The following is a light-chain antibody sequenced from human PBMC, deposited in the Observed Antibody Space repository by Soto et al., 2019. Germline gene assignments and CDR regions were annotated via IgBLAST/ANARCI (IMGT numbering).Light chain of an antibody. Sequence: QSALTQPASVSGAPGQSITISCTGTSNDVGGYNYVSWHQQHPGKAPKLMIYEVTNRPSGVSNRFSGSKSGNTASLTISGLQAEDEADYYCSSYTTSSTWVFGGGTKLTVL. CDR2: EVT. J-gene: IGLJ3*02. CDR3: SSYTTSSTWV. CDR1: SNDVGGYNY. V-gene: IGLV2-14*01.